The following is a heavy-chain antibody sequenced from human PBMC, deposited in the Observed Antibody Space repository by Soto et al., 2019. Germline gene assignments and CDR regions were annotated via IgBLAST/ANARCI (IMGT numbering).Heavy chain of an antibody. D-gene: IGHD2-15*01. V-gene: IGHV4-31*03. CDR3: ARDRECSGGTCYHYFDY. Sequence: SGTLSLTCTVSGGSISSGGYYWSWIRQHPGKGLEWIGYIYYSGSTYYNPSLKSRVTISVDTSKNQFSLKLSSVTAADTAVYYCARDRECSGGTCYHYFDYWGQGTLVTVTS. J-gene: IGHJ4*02. CDR2: IYYSGST. CDR1: GGSISSGGYY.